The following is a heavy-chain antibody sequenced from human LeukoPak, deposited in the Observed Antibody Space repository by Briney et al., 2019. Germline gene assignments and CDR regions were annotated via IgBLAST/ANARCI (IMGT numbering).Heavy chain of an antibody. CDR2: INPGGGST. Sequence: ASVKVSCKASGYTFTSYYMHWVQQAPGQGLEWMGIINPGGGSTSYAQKFQGRVTMTRDTSTSTVYMELSSLRSEDTAVYYCASPVEMATTTSLGYWGQGTLVTVSS. D-gene: IGHD5-24*01. J-gene: IGHJ4*02. CDR3: ASPVEMATTTSLGY. CDR1: GYTFTSYY. V-gene: IGHV1-46*01.